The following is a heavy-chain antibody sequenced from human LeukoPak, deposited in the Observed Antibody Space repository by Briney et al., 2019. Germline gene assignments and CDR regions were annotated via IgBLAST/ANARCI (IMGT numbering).Heavy chain of an antibody. J-gene: IGHJ4*02. V-gene: IGHV1-3*01. CDR3: ARVRTVTRGGLLFDY. CDR2: INAGNGNT. Sequence: ASVKVSCKASGYTFTSYAMHWVRQAPGQRLEWMGWINAGNGNTKYSQKFQGRVTITRDTSASTAYMELSSLRSEDTAVYYCARVRTVTRGGLLFDYWGQGTLVTVSS. D-gene: IGHD3-16*01. CDR1: GYTFTSYA.